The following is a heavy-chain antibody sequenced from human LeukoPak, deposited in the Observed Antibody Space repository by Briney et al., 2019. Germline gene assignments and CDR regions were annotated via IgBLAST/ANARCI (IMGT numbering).Heavy chain of an antibody. CDR3: HYDILESGLAL. CDR2: INHSGST. CDR1: GGSFSGYY. D-gene: IGHD3-9*01. J-gene: IGHJ4*02. Sequence: ASETLSLTCAVYGGSFSGYYWSWIRQPPGKGLEWIGEINHSGSTNYNPSLKSRVTISVDTSKNQFSLKLSSVTAADTAVYYCHYDILESGLALWGQGTLVTVSS. V-gene: IGHV4-34*01.